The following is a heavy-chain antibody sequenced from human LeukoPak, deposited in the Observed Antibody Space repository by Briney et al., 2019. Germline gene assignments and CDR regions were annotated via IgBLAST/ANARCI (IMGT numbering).Heavy chain of an antibody. CDR1: GFTFSSYA. D-gene: IGHD5-12*01. J-gene: IGHJ4*02. CDR3: ANKIWWPYEH. Sequence: PGGSLRLSCAASGFTFSSYAMSWVRQAPGKGLEWVSGISGSGGSTYYADSVKGRFTISRDNSKNTLYLQMNSLRAEDTAVYYCANKIWWPYEHWGQGTLVTVSS. V-gene: IGHV3-23*01. CDR2: ISGSGGST.